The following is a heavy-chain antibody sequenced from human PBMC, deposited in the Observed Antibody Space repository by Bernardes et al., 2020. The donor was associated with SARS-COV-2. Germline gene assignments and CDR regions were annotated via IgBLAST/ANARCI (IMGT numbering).Heavy chain of an antibody. D-gene: IGHD3-22*01. CDR2: IYYSGST. J-gene: IGHJ4*02. V-gene: IGHV4-61*01. CDR3: ARVMNYYDSSGYFQGYFDY. CDR1: GGSVRSGSYY. Sequence: SETLSLTCTVSGGSVRSGSYYWSWIRQPPGKGLEWIGYIYYSGSTNYNPSLKSRVTISVDTSKNQFSLKLSSVTAADTAVYYCARVMNYYDSSGYFQGYFDYGGQGTLVT.